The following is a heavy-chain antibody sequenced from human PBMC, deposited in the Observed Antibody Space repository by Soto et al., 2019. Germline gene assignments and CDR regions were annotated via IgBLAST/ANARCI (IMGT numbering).Heavy chain of an antibody. D-gene: IGHD1-26*01. V-gene: IGHV3-30-3*01. CDR2: ISYDGSNK. J-gene: IGHJ5*02. Sequence: QAQLVESGGGVVQPGRSLRLSCAASGLTFSSYAMNWVRQAPGKGLEWVAVISYDGSNKYYADPVKGRFTISRDNSKNTLYLQMNNLRVEDTAAYYCARTEGVVGVRSRWFDPWGQGTLVTVSS. CDR3: ARTEGVVGVRSRWFDP. CDR1: GLTFSSYA.